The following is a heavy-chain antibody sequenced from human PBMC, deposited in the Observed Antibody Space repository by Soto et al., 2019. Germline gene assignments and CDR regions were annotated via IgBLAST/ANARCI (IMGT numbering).Heavy chain of an antibody. CDR3: ARAGAYCSGGSCYSESWFDP. D-gene: IGHD2-15*01. CDR1: GFTVSSNY. CDR2: IYSGGST. J-gene: IGHJ5*02. Sequence: VQLVESGGGLIQPGGSLRLSCAASGFTVSSNYMSWVRQAPGKGLEWVSVIYSGGSTYYADSVKGRFTISRDNSKNTLYLQMNSLRAEDTAVYYCARAGAYCSGGSCYSESWFDPWGQGTLVTVSS. V-gene: IGHV3-53*01.